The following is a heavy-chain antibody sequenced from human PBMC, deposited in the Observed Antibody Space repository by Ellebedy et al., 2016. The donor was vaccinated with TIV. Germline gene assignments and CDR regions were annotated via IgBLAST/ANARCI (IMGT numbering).Heavy chain of an antibody. Sequence: GESLKISXKGSGYSFTSYWISWVRQMPGKGLEWMGIIYPGDSDTRYSPSFQGQVTISADKSISTAYLQWSSLKASDTAMYYCARYYYDSSGYYGAFDYWGQGTLVTVSS. CDR2: IYPGDSDT. V-gene: IGHV5-51*01. D-gene: IGHD3-22*01. CDR3: ARYYYDSSGYYGAFDY. CDR1: GYSFTSYW. J-gene: IGHJ4*02.